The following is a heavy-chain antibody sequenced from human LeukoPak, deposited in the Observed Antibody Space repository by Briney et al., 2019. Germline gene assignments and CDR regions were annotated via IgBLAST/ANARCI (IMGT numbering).Heavy chain of an antibody. D-gene: IGHD6-19*01. CDR3: ARDPVAGIGGTFDY. J-gene: IGHJ4*02. Sequence: GGSLRRSCAASGFTFSTYWMHWVRQAPGTGLVWVSLISSDGSNTNYADSVKGRFTISRDNAKNTLYLQMNSLRAEDTAVYYCARDPVAGIGGTFDYWGQGTLVTVSS. V-gene: IGHV3-74*01. CDR2: ISSDGSNT. CDR1: GFTFSTYW.